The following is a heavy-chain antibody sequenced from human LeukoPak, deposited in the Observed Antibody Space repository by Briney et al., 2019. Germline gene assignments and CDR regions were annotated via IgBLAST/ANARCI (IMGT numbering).Heavy chain of an antibody. CDR3: ASQYDSSGYYLTPPDY. CDR1: GGSISSGSYY. J-gene: IGHJ4*02. Sequence: SETLSLTCTVSGGSISSGSYYWSWIRQPAGKGLEWIGRIYTSGSTNYNPSLKSRVTISVDTSKNQFSLKLSSVPAADTAVYYCASQYDSSGYYLTPPDYWGQGTLVTVSS. D-gene: IGHD3-22*01. V-gene: IGHV4-61*02. CDR2: IYTSGST.